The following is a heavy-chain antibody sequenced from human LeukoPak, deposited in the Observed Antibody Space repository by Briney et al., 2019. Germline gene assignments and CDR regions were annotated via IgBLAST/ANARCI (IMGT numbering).Heavy chain of an antibody. D-gene: IGHD3-9*01. CDR1: GYSYTSYW. Sequence: GESLKISCKGSGYSYTSYWIGWVRQMPGKGLEWMGIIYPGDSDTRYSPSFQGQVTISADKSISTAYLQWSSLKASDTAMYYCARPYDIWTGYDAFDIWGQGTMVTVSS. V-gene: IGHV5-51*01. CDR2: IYPGDSDT. J-gene: IGHJ3*02. CDR3: ARPYDIWTGYDAFDI.